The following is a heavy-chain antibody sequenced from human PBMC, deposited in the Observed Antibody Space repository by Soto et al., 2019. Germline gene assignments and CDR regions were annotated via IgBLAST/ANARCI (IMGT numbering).Heavy chain of an antibody. D-gene: IGHD3-3*01. J-gene: IGHJ6*02. CDR1: GGSFSSYA. Sequence: QVQLVQSGAAVKKPGSSVKVSCKASGGSFSSYAISWVRQAPGQGLEWMGGIVPFFGTANYAQKFQARVTITADKSTSTAYMELSNLRSEDTAVYYCARDLATLGPRFSYYAMDVWGQGTTVTVSS. CDR2: IVPFFGTA. V-gene: IGHV1-69*06. CDR3: ARDLATLGPRFSYYAMDV.